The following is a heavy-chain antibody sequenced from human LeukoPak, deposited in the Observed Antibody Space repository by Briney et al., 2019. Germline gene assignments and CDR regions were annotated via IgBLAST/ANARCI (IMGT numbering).Heavy chain of an antibody. D-gene: IGHD2-15*01. Sequence: PSETLSLTCAVYGGSFSGYYWSWIRQPPGKGLEWIGEINHSGSTNYNPSLKSRVTISVGTSKNQFSLKLSSVTAADTAVYYCARGRRCSGGSCSAYYGMDVWGKGTTVTVSS. J-gene: IGHJ6*04. CDR2: INHSGST. V-gene: IGHV4-34*01. CDR3: ARGRRCSGGSCSAYYGMDV. CDR1: GGSFSGYY.